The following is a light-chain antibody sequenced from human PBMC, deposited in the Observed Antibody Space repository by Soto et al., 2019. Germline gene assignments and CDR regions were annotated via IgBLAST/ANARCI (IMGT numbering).Light chain of an antibody. CDR2: GAS. V-gene: IGKV3-20*01. Sequence: EIVLAQSPGTLSLSPGERATLSCRASQSVSSAYLAWYQQKAGQAPRLLIYGASSRASGIPDRFSGSGSGTDFTLIISRLEPEDFAVYFCQQFATTWTFGQGTKVEI. CDR3: QQFATTWT. J-gene: IGKJ1*01. CDR1: QSVSSAY.